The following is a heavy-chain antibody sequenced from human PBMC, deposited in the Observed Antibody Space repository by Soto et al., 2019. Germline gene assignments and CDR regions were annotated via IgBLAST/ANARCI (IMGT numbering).Heavy chain of an antibody. D-gene: IGHD6-13*01. CDR2: ISGSGGST. CDR3: AKENGYSSSWFEFDY. J-gene: IGHJ4*02. Sequence: GGSLRLSCXASGFTFSSYAMSWVRQAPGKGLEWVSAISGSGGSTYYADSVKGRFTISRDNSKNTLYLEMNSLRAEDTAVYYCAKENGYSSSWFEFDYWGQGTLVTVSS. CDR1: GFTFSSYA. V-gene: IGHV3-23*01.